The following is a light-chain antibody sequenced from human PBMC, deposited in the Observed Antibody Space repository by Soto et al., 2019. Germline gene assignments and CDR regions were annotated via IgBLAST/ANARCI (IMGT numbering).Light chain of an antibody. Sequence: DIQMTQSPSTLSASVGDRVSITCRASQSISTWLAWYQQKPGKAPKLLIYKASSLESGVSSRFSGSGSGTEFTLTISSLQPDDFATYYCQQYSIYPLTFGGGARVEIK. CDR3: QQYSIYPLT. CDR1: QSISTW. CDR2: KAS. J-gene: IGKJ4*01. V-gene: IGKV1-5*03.